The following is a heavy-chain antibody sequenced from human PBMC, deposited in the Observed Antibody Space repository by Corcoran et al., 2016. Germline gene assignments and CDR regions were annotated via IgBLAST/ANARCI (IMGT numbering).Heavy chain of an antibody. CDR1: GFTFSSYG. V-gene: IGHV3-33*01. Sequence: QVQLVESGGGVVQPGRSLRLSCAASGFTFSSYGMHWVRQAPGKGLEWVAVIWYDGSNKYYADSVKGRFTISRDNSKNTLYLQMNSLRAEDTAVYHCARPYGDYGQWAFDIWGQGTMVTVSS. J-gene: IGHJ3*02. CDR2: IWYDGSNK. D-gene: IGHD4-17*01. CDR3: ARPYGDYGQWAFDI.